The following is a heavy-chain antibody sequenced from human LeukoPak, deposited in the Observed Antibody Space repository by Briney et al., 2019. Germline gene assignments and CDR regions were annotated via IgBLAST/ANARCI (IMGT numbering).Heavy chain of an antibody. CDR2: IYSGGST. CDR1: GFSVSSNY. CDR3: AREWSSYDYVWGSYRSDFDY. V-gene: IGHV3-53*01. J-gene: IGHJ4*02. D-gene: IGHD3-16*02. Sequence: GGSLRLSCAVSGFSVSSNYMSWVRQAPGKGLEWVSVIYSGGSTYYADSVKGRFTISRDNAKNSLYLQMNSLRAEDTAVYYCAREWSSYDYVWGSYRSDFDYWGQGTLVTVSS.